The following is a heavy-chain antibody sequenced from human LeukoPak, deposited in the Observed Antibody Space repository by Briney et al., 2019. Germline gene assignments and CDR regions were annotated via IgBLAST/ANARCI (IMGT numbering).Heavy chain of an antibody. D-gene: IGHD2-2*01. J-gene: IGHJ4*02. Sequence: ASVKVSCKASGYTFTSYGISWVRQAPGQGLEWMGWISAYNGNTNYAQKLQGRATMTTDTSTSTAYMELRSLRSDDTAVYYCARDLGTIVVVPAASPPDYWGQGTLVTVSS. CDR2: ISAYNGNT. CDR1: GYTFTSYG. V-gene: IGHV1-18*01. CDR3: ARDLGTIVVVPAASPPDY.